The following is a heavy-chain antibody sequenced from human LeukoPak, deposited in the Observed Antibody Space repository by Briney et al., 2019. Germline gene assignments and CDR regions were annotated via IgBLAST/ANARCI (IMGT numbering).Heavy chain of an antibody. V-gene: IGHV3-30*02. CDR2: TRDDGSKD. CDR1: GFNFRNYG. D-gene: IGHD2-15*01. J-gene: IGHJ4*02. CDR3: ANGDCRGGRCSSGAY. Sequence: GGSLTLSCAASGFNFRNYGMHWVRQAPGKGLEWVAYTRDDGSKDWYGASVKGRFTISRDNSKSTLYLQMNSLRGEDTAVYYCANGDCRGGRCSSGAYWGQGTLVTVSS.